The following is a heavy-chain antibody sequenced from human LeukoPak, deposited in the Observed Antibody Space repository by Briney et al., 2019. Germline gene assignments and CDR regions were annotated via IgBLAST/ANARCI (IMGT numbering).Heavy chain of an antibody. CDR2: VLNSGTT. Sequence: SETLSLTCTVSGVFIDDYWRLIRQPPRKGQGVIGNVLNSGTTDYKPPFKSRATISVDAVKNQISLKLRSPTAGDPALYYCTRDFDSSVVDVWGQGTKATVS. CDR3: TRDFDSSVVDV. D-gene: IGHD3-22*01. J-gene: IGHJ6*02. CDR1: GVFIDDY. V-gene: IGHV4-59*01.